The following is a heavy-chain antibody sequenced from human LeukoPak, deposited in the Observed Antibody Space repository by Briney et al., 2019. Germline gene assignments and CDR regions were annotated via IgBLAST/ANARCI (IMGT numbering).Heavy chain of an antibody. J-gene: IGHJ3*02. CDR3: ARVPIYCTNGVCFPNAFDI. Sequence: GASVKVSCEASGYTFTGYYMHWVRQAPGQGLEWMGRVNPNSGGTNYPQKFQGRVTMTRGTSISTAYMELSRLRSDDTAVYYCARVPIYCTNGVCFPNAFDIWGQGTMVTVSS. D-gene: IGHD2-8*01. CDR2: VNPNSGGT. V-gene: IGHV1-2*06. CDR1: GYTFTGYY.